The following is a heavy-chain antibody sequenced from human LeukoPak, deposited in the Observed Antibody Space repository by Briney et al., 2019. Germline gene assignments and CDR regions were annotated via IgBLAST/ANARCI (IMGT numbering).Heavy chain of an antibody. CDR3: ARDNCSSTSCYGIDY. V-gene: IGHV4-34*01. Sequence: SETLSLTCAVYGGSFSGYYWSWIRQPPGKGLEWIGEINHSGSTNYNPSLKSRVTISVDTSKNQFSLKLSSVTAADTAVYYCARDNCSSTSCYGIDYWGQGTLVTVSS. D-gene: IGHD2-2*01. CDR2: INHSGST. CDR1: GGSFSGYY. J-gene: IGHJ4*02.